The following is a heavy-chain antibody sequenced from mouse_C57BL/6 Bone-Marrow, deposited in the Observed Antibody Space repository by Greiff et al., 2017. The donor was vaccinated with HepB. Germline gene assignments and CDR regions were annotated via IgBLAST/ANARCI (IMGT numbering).Heavy chain of an antibody. CDR1: GYTFTSYW. D-gene: IGHD1-1*01. CDR2: IYPSSGST. CDR3: ARGNYGSSYSWFAY. V-gene: IGHV1-55*01. J-gene: IGHJ3*01. Sequence: QVQLQQPGAELVKPGASVKMSCKASGYTFTSYWITWVKQRPGQGLEWIGDIYPSSGSTNYNEKFKSKATLTVDTSSSTAYMQLSSLTSEDSAVYYCARGNYGSSYSWFAYWGQGTLVTVSA.